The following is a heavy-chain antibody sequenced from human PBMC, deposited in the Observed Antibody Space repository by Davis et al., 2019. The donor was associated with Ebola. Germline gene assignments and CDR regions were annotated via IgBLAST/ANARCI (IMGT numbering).Heavy chain of an antibody. CDR2: ISWNSGSI. Sequence: GGSLRLSCAASGFTFSSYGMHWVRQAPGKGLEWVSGISWNSGSIGYADSVKGRFTISRDNAKNSLYLQMNSLRAEDTAVYYCATEGYCSSTSCYLYYYYGMDVWGQGTTVTVSS. CDR1: GFTFSSYG. J-gene: IGHJ6*02. D-gene: IGHD2-2*01. CDR3: ATEGYCSSTSCYLYYYYGMDV. V-gene: IGHV3-48*04.